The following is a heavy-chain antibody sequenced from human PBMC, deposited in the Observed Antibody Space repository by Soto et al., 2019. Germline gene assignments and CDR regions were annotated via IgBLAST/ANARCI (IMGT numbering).Heavy chain of an antibody. CDR2: IYYSGST. D-gene: IGHD3-3*01. Sequence: QVQLQESGPGLVKPSETLSLTCTVSGGSISSYYWSWIRQPPGKGLEWIGYIYYSGSTNYNPSLKSRVTISVDTSKNQFSLKLSSVTAADTAVYYCARGGVDDFWSGYYGMDVWGQGTTVTVSS. CDR1: GGSISSYY. J-gene: IGHJ6*02. CDR3: ARGGVDDFWSGYYGMDV. V-gene: IGHV4-59*01.